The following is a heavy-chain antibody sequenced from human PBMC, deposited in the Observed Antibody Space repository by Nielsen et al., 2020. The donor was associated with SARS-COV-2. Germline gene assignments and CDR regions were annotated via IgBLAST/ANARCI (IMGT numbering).Heavy chain of an antibody. J-gene: IGHJ4*02. V-gene: IGHV4-34*01. Sequence: SETLSLTCAVYGGSFSGYYWSWIRQPPGKGLEWIGEINHSGTANYNPSLKSRVTISVDTSNNQFSLKLSSVTAADTAIYYCARGIAGDTIFGAFGEPYFDFWGQGILVTVSS. CDR2: INHSGTA. CDR3: ARGIAGDTIFGAFGEPYFDF. CDR1: GGSFSGYY. D-gene: IGHD3-3*01.